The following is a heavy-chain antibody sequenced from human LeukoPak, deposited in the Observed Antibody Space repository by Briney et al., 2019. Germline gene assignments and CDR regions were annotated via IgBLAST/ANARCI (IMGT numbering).Heavy chain of an antibody. V-gene: IGHV3-30*03. CDR2: ISYDGSNK. J-gene: IGHJ4*02. Sequence: GGSLRLSCAASGFTFSSYGMHWVRQAPGKGLEWVAVISYDGSNKYYADSVKGRSTISRDNSKHKLYLQMNSLRAEHTAVYYRARRREYDFGRGSTIDYWGQGTLVTVSS. CDR3: ARRREYDFGRGSTIDY. CDR1: GFTFSSYG. D-gene: IGHD3-3*01.